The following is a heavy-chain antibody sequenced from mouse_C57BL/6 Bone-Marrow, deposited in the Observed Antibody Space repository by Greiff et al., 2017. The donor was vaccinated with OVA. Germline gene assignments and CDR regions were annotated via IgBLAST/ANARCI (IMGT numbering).Heavy chain of an antibody. J-gene: IGHJ4*01. CDR2: INPSSGCT. CDR1: GYTFTSYW. V-gene: IGHV1-7*01. Sequence: QVQLQQSGAELVKPGASVKLSCKASGYTFTSYWMHWVKQRPGQGLEWIGYINPSSGCTKYNQKFKDKATLTADKSSSTAYMQLSSLTYEDSAVFYCARAGARDDLDYWGQGTTVTVSS. CDR3: ARAGARDDLDY. D-gene: IGHD2-12*01.